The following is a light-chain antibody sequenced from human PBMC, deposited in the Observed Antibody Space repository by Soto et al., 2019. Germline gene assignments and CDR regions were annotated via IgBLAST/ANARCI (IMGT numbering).Light chain of an antibody. J-gene: IGLJ1*01. V-gene: IGLV4-60*02. CDR3: ETWDSNTYV. CDR2: LEGSGSY. CDR1: SGHSSYI. Sequence: QLVLTQSSSASASLGSSVSLTCTLSSGHSSYIIAWHQQQPGKAPRYLMKLEGSGSYNKGSGVPDRFSGSSSGDDRYLTIPHHQFEDEADYYCETWDSNTYVFGTGTKLPVL.